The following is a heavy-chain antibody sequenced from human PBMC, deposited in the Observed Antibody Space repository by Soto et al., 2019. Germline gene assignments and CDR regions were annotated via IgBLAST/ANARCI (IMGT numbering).Heavy chain of an antibody. CDR3: AHSGGITIFGVVLNWFDP. V-gene: IGHV2-5*01. D-gene: IGHD3-3*01. CDR2: IYWNDDK. J-gene: IGHJ5*02. Sequence: GSGLTLVNSTQTLTLTCTFSGFSLSTSGVGVGWICLPPGKALEWLALIYWNDDKRYSPSLKSRLTITKDTSKNQVVLTMTNMDPVDTATYYCAHSGGITIFGVVLNWFDPWGQGTLVTVSS. CDR1: GFSLSTSGVG.